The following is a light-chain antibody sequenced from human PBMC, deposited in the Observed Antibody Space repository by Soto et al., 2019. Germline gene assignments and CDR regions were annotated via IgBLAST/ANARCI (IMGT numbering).Light chain of an antibody. CDR3: HHYGSSPIFP. CDR2: DAS. V-gene: IGKV3-20*01. J-gene: IGKJ3*01. Sequence: EIVLTQSPGTLSLSPGERATLSCRASQSVSSSHSSSLAWYQQKPGQAPRLLIYDASSRATGIPDRFSGSGSGTDFTLTISRLEPEDFAVYYCHHYGSSPIFPFGPGTKVDIK. CDR1: QSVSSSH.